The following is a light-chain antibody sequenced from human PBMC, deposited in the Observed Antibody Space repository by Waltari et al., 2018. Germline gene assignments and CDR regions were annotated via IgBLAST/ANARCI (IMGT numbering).Light chain of an antibody. J-gene: IGLJ2*01. CDR2: SNV. CDR3: ATWDGRVNGVL. CDR1: NYNIGSGP. V-gene: IGLV1-44*01. Sequence: QSVLTQAPSVSGTPGQRVTISCSGTNYNIGSGPVNWYQQVPGMSPKLLIYSNVQGPSGVPDRFSCSKSGHSASLAISGLQSEDDAYYYCATWDGRVNGVLFGGGTKVTVL.